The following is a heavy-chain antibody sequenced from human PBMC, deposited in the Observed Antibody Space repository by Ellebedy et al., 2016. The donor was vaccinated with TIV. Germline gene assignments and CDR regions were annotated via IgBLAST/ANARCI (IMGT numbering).Heavy chain of an antibody. CDR3: ATDGSYGDYRFPAHAFIM. CDR2: INQDESPK. CDR1: GLSFSSYW. J-gene: IGHJ3*02. Sequence: GGSLRLSCAVSGLSFSSYWMTWVRQAPGKGLEWAANINQDESPKYYVDSVKGRFTISRDNAQNSLYLQMNSLRAEDTSVYYCATDGSYGDYRFPAHAFIMWGQGTMVTVSS. D-gene: IGHD4-17*01. V-gene: IGHV3-7*01.